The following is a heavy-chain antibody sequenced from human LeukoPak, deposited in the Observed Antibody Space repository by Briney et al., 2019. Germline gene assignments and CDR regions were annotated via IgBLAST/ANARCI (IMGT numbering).Heavy chain of an antibody. Sequence: ASVKVSCKASGYTFTSYDINWVRQATGQGLEWMGWMNPNSGNTGYAQKFQGRVTMTRNTSISTAYMELSSLRSEDTAVYYCARGQNYDILTGYYFRSNWFDPWGQGTLVTVSS. J-gene: IGHJ5*02. D-gene: IGHD3-9*01. CDR1: GYTFTSYD. CDR3: ARGQNYDILTGYYFRSNWFDP. CDR2: MNPNSGNT. V-gene: IGHV1-8*01.